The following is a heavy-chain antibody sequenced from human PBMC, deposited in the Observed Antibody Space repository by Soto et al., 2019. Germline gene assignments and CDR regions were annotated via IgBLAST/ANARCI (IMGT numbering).Heavy chain of an antibody. D-gene: IGHD5-18*01. V-gene: IGHV1-2*04. Sequence: ASVKVSCKASGYTFTGYYMHWVRQAPGQGLEWMGWINPNSGGTNYAQKFQGWVTMTRDTSISTAYMELSRLRSDDTAVYYCARASAPTDTAMVTWVYHYYSGMDVWGQENMFTVSS. CDR3: ARASAPTDTAMVTWVYHYYSGMDV. CDR1: GYTFTGYY. J-gene: IGHJ6*02. CDR2: INPNSGGT.